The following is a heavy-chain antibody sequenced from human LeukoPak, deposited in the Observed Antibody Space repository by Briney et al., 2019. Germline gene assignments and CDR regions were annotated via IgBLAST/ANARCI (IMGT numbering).Heavy chain of an antibody. V-gene: IGHV4-59*01. CDR2: IHSGGT. CDR1: GGSISSYY. D-gene: IGHD3-10*01. CDR3: ARVEELWFGVS. Sequence: SETLSLTCTVSGGSISSYYWSWIRQPPGKGLEWIGYIHSGGTNYNPSLKSRVTISVDTSKNQFSLKLSSVTAADTAVYYCARVEELWFGVSWGQGTLVTVSS. J-gene: IGHJ5*02.